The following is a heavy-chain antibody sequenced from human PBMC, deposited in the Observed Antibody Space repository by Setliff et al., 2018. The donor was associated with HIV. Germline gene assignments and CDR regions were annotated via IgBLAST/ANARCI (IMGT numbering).Heavy chain of an antibody. D-gene: IGHD1-1*01. CDR3: ARQTVHTTHSLDFGSPNRDYYYGMDV. J-gene: IGHJ6*02. V-gene: IGHV5-51*01. Sequence: PGESLKISCKGSAYSFTTFWIAWVRQMPGKGLEWMGIIYPGDSDTTYSPSFQGQVTISVDKSISTAYLQWSSLKASDSAMYYCARQTVHTTHSLDFGSPNRDYYYGMDVRGQGTTVTVSS. CDR1: AYSFTTFW. CDR2: IYPGDSDT.